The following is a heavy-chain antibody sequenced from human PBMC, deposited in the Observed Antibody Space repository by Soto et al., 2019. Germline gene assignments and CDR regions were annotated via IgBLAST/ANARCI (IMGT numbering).Heavy chain of an antibody. CDR2: IIPIFATV. V-gene: IGHV1-69*06. J-gene: IGHJ6*02. D-gene: IGHD1-26*01. CDR1: GGTHNNYA. Sequence: QVQLLQSGSEVRKPGSSVKVSCKASGGTHNNYAFTWVRQSRGHGLEWVVGIIPIFATVVYAQRFDGRVTISADKSTSTAYMELTNLSFDATAVYYCTIWWEPVRYQYDGLDVWGQGTAITVSS. CDR3: TIWWEPVRYQYDGLDV.